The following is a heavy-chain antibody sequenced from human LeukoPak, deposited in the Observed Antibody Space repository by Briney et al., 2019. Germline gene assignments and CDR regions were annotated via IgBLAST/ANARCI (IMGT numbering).Heavy chain of an antibody. CDR3: ARDGATVATPFFDY. Sequence: GASVKFSCKASSYTFRSYGISWVRQAPGQGLEWMGWINANNGDTNYAQKFRGWVTMTRDTSLSTVYMEVSRLRSDDTAVYYCARDGATVATPFFDYWGQGTLVTVSS. D-gene: IGHD4-17*01. CDR2: INANNGDT. J-gene: IGHJ4*02. CDR1: SYTFRSYG. V-gene: IGHV1-2*04.